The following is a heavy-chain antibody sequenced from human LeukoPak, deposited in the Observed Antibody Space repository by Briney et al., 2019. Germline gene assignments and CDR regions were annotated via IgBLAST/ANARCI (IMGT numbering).Heavy chain of an antibody. D-gene: IGHD5-18*01. J-gene: IGHJ4*02. CDR2: ISSSSSYI. CDR3: ARERGESGYSYGYRYYFDY. V-gene: IGHV3-21*01. Sequence: GGSLRLSCAASGFTFSSYSMNWVRQAPGKGLEWVSSISSSSSYIYYADSVKGRFTISRDNSKNTLYLQMNSLRAEDTAVYYCARERGESGYSYGYRYYFDYWGQGTLVTVSS. CDR1: GFTFSSYS.